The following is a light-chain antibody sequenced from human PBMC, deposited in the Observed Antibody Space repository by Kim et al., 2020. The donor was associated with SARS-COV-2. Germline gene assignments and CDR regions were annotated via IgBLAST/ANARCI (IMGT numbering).Light chain of an antibody. CDR3: AAWDDSLNGYV. J-gene: IGLJ1*01. CDR1: GPNIGGNT. CDR2: SDH. Sequence: GRGVTISCSGGGPNIGGNTVSWYQQLPGTAPKLLIHSDHQRPSGVPDRFSGSKSGTSASLAFTALHSDDEADYYCAAWDDSLNGYVFGGGTKVTVL. V-gene: IGLV1-44*01.